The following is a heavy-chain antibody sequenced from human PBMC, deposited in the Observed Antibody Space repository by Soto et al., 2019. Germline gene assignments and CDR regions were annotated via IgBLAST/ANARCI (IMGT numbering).Heavy chain of an antibody. J-gene: IGHJ4*02. Sequence: QVQLVQSGAEVKKPGASVKVSCKASGYTFTSYIMHWVRQAPGQRLEWMGGINGGNGNTKYSQKFQGRVTIIRDTSANTAYMELSSLRSEDTAVYYCARDTSDDFWSGYYFDFWGQGTLVTVSS. CDR1: GYTFTSYI. D-gene: IGHD3-3*01. V-gene: IGHV1-3*01. CDR3: ARDTSDDFWSGYYFDF. CDR2: INGGNGNT.